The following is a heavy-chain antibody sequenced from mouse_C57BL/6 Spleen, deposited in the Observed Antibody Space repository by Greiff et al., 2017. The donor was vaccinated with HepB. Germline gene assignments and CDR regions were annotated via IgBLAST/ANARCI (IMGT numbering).Heavy chain of an antibody. CDR3: TREDYDGYYGY. Sequence: EVKVVESGEGLVKPGGSLKLSCAASGFTFSSYAMSWVRQTPEKRLEWVAYISSGGDYIYYADTVKGRFTISRDNARNTLYLQMSSLKSEDTAMYYCTREDYDGYYGYWGQGTTLTVSS. D-gene: IGHD2-3*01. CDR2: ISSGGDYI. J-gene: IGHJ2*01. CDR1: GFTFSSYA. V-gene: IGHV5-9-1*02.